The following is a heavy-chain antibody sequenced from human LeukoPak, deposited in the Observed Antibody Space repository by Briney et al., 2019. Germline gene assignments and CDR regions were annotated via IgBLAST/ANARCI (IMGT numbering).Heavy chain of an antibody. CDR2: IIPILGIA. CDR1: GGTFSSYT. J-gene: IGHJ6*03. D-gene: IGHD5-24*01. CDR3: ARDPARDDYNNYYYYYYMDV. V-gene: IGHV1-69*04. Sequence: SVKVSCKASGGTFSSYTISWVRQAPGQGLEWMGRIIPILGIANYAQKFQGRVTTTADKSTGTAYMELSSLRSEDTAVYYCARDPARDDYNNYYYYYYMDVWGKGTTVTVSS.